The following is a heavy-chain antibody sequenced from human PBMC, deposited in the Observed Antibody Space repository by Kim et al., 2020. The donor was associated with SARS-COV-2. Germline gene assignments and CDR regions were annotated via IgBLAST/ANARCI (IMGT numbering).Heavy chain of an antibody. D-gene: IGHD3-3*01. CDR2: IYYSGST. V-gene: IGHV4-59*01. J-gene: IGHJ6*03. CDR3: ARGPVGSGYPTLYYYYYYMDV. Sequence: SETLSLTCTVSGGSISSYYWSWIRQPPGKGLEWIGYIYYSGSTNYNPSLKSRVTISVDTSKNQFSLKLSSVTAADTAVYYCARGPVGSGYPTLYYYYYYMDVWGKGTTVTVSS. CDR1: GGSISSYY.